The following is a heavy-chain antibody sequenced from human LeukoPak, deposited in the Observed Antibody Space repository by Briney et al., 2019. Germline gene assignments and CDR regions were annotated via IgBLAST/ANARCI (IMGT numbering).Heavy chain of an antibody. CDR3: ARGTGTLDY. CDR1: RFTFDDYG. CDR2: INWNGDTR. Sequence: GGSLRLSCAVSRFTFDDYGMTWVRQAPGKGLEWVSGINWNGDTRGYADSLKARFTISRDNAKNSLYLQMNRLRAEDTALYYCARGTGTLDYWGQGTLVTVSS. J-gene: IGHJ4*02. V-gene: IGHV3-20*04. D-gene: IGHD1-7*01.